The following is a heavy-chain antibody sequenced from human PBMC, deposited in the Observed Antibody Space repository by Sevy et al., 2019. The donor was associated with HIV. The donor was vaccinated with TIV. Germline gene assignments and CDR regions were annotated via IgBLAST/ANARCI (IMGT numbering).Heavy chain of an antibody. CDR1: GFRFSSYE. CDR3: ARATYYYDSSGPYYFDY. CDR2: ISNSGTNI. Sequence: GRSLRLSCAASGFRFSSYEKNWVRQAPGKGLEWVASISNSGTNIYYSDSVRGRFTISRDTAKNSLYLQMNSLRAEDTAVYYCARATYYYDSSGPYYFDYWGQGTLVTVSS. J-gene: IGHJ4*02. V-gene: IGHV3-48*03. D-gene: IGHD3-22*01.